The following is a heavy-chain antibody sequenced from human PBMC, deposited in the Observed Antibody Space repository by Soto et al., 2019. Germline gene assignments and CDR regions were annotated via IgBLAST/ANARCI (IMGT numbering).Heavy chain of an antibody. D-gene: IGHD5-18*01. CDR3: ARGYDTALAPIV. CDR1: GGSVSSYH. Sequence: TLSLLTAVYGGSVSSYHWSWIRQTPGKGLEWIGEINHLTTTNYNPSLKSRVIISLDTPKNQFSLKLSSVTAADTAVYYCARGYDTALAPIVWGQGSLVTLSS. J-gene: IGHJ4*02. V-gene: IGHV4-34*01. CDR2: INHLTTT.